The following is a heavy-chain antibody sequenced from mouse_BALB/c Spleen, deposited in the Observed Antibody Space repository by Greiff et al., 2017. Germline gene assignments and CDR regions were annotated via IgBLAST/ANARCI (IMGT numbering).Heavy chain of an antibody. D-gene: IGHD2-3*01. CDR3: TRERGYDGYPDWFAY. J-gene: IGHJ3*01. CDR2: ISSGGSYT. CDR1: GFTFSSYT. V-gene: IGHV5-6-4*01. Sequence: EVHLVESGGGLVKPGGSLKLSCAASGFTFSSYTMSWVRQTPEKRLEWVATISSGGSYTYYPDSVKGRFTISRDNAKNTLYLQMSSLKSEDTAMYYCTRERGYDGYPDWFAYWGQGTLVTVSA.